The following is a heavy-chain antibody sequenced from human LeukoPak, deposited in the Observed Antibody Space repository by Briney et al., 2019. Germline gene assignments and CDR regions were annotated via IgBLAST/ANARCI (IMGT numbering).Heavy chain of an antibody. CDR3: ARVEDYDILTGFDY. Sequence: GGSLRLSCAASGFSFSSYEMNWVRQAPGKGLEWVSYIGSSGSTVYYADSVKGRFTISRDNAKNSLYLQMDSLRAEDTAVYYCARVEDYDILTGFDYWGQGTLVTVSS. CDR2: IGSSGSTV. J-gene: IGHJ4*02. V-gene: IGHV3-48*03. D-gene: IGHD3-9*01. CDR1: GFSFSSYE.